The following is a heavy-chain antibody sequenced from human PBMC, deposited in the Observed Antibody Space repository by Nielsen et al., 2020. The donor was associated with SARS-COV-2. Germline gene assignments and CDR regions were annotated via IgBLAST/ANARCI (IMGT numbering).Heavy chain of an antibody. CDR2: INPNSGGT. CDR3: ARAGEPAAMSNRGGYFDY. D-gene: IGHD2-2*01. CDR1: GYTFTGYY. J-gene: IGHJ4*02. V-gene: IGHV1-2*04. Sequence: ASVKVSCKASGYTFTGYYMHWVRQAPGQGLEGMGWINPNSGGTNYAQKFQGWVTMTRDTSISTAYMELSRLRSDDTAVYYCARAGEPAAMSNRGGYFDYWGQGTLVTVSS.